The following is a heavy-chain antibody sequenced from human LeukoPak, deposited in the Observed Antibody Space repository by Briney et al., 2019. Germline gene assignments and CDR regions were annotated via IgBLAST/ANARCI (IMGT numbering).Heavy chain of an antibody. CDR1: GGSISSGGYY. V-gene: IGHV4-30-2*01. CDR3: ARSRAAAGTNYFDY. Sequence: PSETLSLTCTVSGGSISSGGYYWSWIRQPPGKGLEWIGYIYHSGSTYYNPSLKSRVTISVDRSKNQFSLKLSSVTAADTAVYYCARSRAAAGTNYFDYWGQGTLVTVSS. J-gene: IGHJ4*02. D-gene: IGHD6-13*01. CDR2: IYHSGST.